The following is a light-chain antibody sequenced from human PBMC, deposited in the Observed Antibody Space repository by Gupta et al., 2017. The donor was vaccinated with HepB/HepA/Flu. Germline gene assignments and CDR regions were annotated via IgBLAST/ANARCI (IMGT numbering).Light chain of an antibody. CDR3: QKYDNAPWT. Sequence: DIQMTQSPSSLSASVGDRVTITCRASQDISNYLAWYQQKPGKAPKLLIYDASALESGVTSRFSGRGSGTHFTLTISSLQPEDVANYYCQKYDNAPWTFGQGTKIEI. CDR2: DAS. V-gene: IGKV1-27*01. CDR1: QDISNY. J-gene: IGKJ1*01.